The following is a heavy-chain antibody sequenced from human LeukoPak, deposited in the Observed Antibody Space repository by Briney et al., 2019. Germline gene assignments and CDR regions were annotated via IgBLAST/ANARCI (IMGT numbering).Heavy chain of an antibody. J-gene: IGHJ4*02. CDR1: GFTFTSYC. V-gene: IGHV3-74*01. CDR2: INTDGTIT. Sequence: GGSLRLSCAASGFTFTSYCLHWVRQAPGKGLVWLSRINTDGTITSYAVSIEGRFTISRDNAKNTVYLQMNSLRTEDTAVYYCARPGVGFDYWGQGALVTVSS. CDR3: ARPGVGFDY.